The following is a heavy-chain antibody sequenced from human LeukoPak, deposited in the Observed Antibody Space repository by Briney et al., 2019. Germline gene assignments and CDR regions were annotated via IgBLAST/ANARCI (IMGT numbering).Heavy chain of an antibody. CDR3: ARADNLNAFDC. CDR2: ISSSGST. D-gene: IGHD1-1*01. V-gene: IGHV4-31*03. CDR1: GGSISSGGYF. J-gene: IGHJ4*02. Sequence: SETLSLTCTVSGGSISSGGYFWSWIRQHPGKGLEWIGSISSSGSTLYSPSLKRRVTISVDTSKNQFSLNLSSVTAADTAVYYCARADNLNAFDCWGQGTRVTVPS.